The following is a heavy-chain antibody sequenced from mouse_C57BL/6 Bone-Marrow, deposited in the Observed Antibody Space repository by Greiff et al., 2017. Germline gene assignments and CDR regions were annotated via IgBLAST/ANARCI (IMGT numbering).Heavy chain of an antibody. CDR3: ANPTVVAPFAD. D-gene: IGHD1-1*01. CDR1: GYTFTDYY. V-gene: IGHV1-19*01. J-gene: IGHJ3*01. Sequence: EVQLQQSGPVLVKPGASVKMSCKASGYTFTDYYMNWVKQSHGKSLEWIGVINPYNGGTSYNQKFKGKATLTVDKSSSTAYMELNSLTSEDSAVYYCANPTVVAPFADWGQGTLVTGSA. CDR2: INPYNGGT.